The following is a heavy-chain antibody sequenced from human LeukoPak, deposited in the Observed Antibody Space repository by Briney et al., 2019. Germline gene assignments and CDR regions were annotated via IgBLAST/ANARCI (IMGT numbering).Heavy chain of an antibody. CDR3: AREGLGYCSSTSCRRVDY. Sequence: KPSETLSLTCTVSGYSISSGYYWGWIRQPPGKGLEWIGSIYHSGSTYYNPSLKSRVTISVDTSKNQFSLKLSSVTAADTAVYYCAREGLGYCSSTSCRRVDYWGQGTLVTVSS. J-gene: IGHJ4*02. CDR1: GYSISSGYY. V-gene: IGHV4-38-2*02. CDR2: IYHSGST. D-gene: IGHD2-2*01.